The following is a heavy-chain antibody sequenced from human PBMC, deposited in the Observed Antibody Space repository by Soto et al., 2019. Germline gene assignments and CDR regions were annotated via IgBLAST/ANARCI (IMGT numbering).Heavy chain of an antibody. CDR3: ARDSTLQL. V-gene: IGHV4-59*01. Sequence: TSETLSLTCSVAGGSISTYYWNWIRQPPGKGLEWIGYVYYGGSTNYNPSLKSRVTISVDMSKNQFSLKLSSVTTADTAVYYCARDSTLQLWGQGTLVTVSS. CDR2: VYYGGST. J-gene: IGHJ4*02. D-gene: IGHD5-12*01. CDR1: GGSISTYY.